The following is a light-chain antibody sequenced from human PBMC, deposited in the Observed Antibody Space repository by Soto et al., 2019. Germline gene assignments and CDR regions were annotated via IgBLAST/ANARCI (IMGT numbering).Light chain of an antibody. CDR3: QQYGSSPSIT. J-gene: IGKJ5*01. CDR2: GAS. V-gene: IGKV3-20*01. CDR1: QSVSSSY. Sequence: ENVLTQSPCTLSLSKGERATLSCRASQSVSSSYLAWYQQKPGQAPRLLIYGASSRATGIPDRFSGSGSGTDFTLTISRLEPEDFAVYYCQQYGSSPSITFGQGTRLANK.